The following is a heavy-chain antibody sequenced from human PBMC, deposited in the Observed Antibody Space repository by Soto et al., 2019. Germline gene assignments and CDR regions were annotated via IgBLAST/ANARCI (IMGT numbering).Heavy chain of an antibody. CDR3: ARVEMATITS. CDR1: GFTFSSFG. CDR2: ITSDSSTR. D-gene: IGHD5-12*01. V-gene: IGHV3-48*02. Sequence: GGSLRLSCAVSGFTFSSFGMNWVRQAPGKGLEWISYITSDSSTRHYADFVKGRFTISRDNAKNSLYLQMNSLRDEDTAVYYCARVEMATITSWGQGTLVTVSS. J-gene: IGHJ5*02.